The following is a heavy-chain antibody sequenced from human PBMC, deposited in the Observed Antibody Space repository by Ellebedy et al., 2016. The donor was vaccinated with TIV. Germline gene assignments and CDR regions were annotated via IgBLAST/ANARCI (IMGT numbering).Heavy chain of an antibody. Sequence: GESLKISCAASGFTFSSDAMHWVRQAPGKGLEWVAVISYDGSNKYYAGSVKGRFTISRDNSKNTLYLQMNSLRAEDTAVYYCAKELRSGFDYWGQGTLVTVSS. D-gene: IGHD3-3*01. J-gene: IGHJ4*02. CDR1: GFTFSSDA. CDR3: AKELRSGFDY. V-gene: IGHV3-30-3*01. CDR2: ISYDGSNK.